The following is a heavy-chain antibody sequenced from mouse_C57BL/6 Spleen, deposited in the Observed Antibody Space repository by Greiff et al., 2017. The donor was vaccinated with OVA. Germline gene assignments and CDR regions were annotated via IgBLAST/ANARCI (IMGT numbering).Heavy chain of an antibody. CDR3: ARRNYYDYDRYFDV. CDR1: GYTFTSYW. D-gene: IGHD2-4*01. V-gene: IGHV1-55*01. Sequence: QVQLQQPGAELVKPGASVKMSCKASGYTFTSYWITWVKQRPGQGPEWIGDIYPGSGSTNYNEKFKSKATLTVDTSSSTAYMQLSSLTSEDAAVYYCARRNYYDYDRYFDVWGTGTTVTVSS. CDR2: IYPGSGST. J-gene: IGHJ1*03.